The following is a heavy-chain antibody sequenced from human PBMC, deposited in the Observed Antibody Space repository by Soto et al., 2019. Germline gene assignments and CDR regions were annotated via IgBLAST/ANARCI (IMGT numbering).Heavy chain of an antibody. CDR2: ISYDGSNK. V-gene: IGHV3-30*18. Sequence: PGGSLRLSCAASGFTFSSYGMHWVRQAPGKGLEWVAVISYDGSNKYYADSVKGRFTISRDNSKNTLYLQMNSLRAEDTAVYYCAKSNRAKAITPNANYNGRAFGGQGTRVT. CDR1: GFTFSSYG. J-gene: IGHJ6*02. D-gene: IGHD1-20*01. CDR3: AKSNRAKAITPNANYNGRAF.